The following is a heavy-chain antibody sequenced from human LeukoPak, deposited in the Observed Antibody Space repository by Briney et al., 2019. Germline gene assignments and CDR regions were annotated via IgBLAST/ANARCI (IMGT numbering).Heavy chain of an antibody. CDR1: GYTFTSYG. Sequence: ASVKVSCKASGYTFTSYGISWVRQAPGPGLEWMGWISAYNDNTYYAQRVQGRVTMTTDMYTTTAYMELKSLRYDDTAVYYCARDKGLGGKYYDYFYGMDAWGQGTTVTVSS. J-gene: IGHJ6*02. CDR2: ISAYNDNT. V-gene: IGHV1-18*04. D-gene: IGHD1-1*01. CDR3: ARDKGLGGKYYDYFYGMDA.